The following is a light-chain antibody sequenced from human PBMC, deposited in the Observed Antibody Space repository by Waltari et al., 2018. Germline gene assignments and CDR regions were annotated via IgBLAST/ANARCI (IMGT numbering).Light chain of an antibody. J-gene: IGLJ3*02. Sequence: QSVLTQPPSASGTPGQRVTISCSGSYSNIGRNAVNWYQQLPETAPKLLIYTDKQRPSGVPARFSGSKSGTSASLAISGLQSEDEADYHCATWDDSLNAWVFGGGTKVTVL. V-gene: IGLV1-44*01. CDR2: TDK. CDR1: YSNIGRNA. CDR3: ATWDDSLNAWV.